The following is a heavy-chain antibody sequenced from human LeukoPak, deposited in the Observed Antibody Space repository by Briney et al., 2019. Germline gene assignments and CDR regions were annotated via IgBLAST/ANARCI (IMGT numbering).Heavy chain of an antibody. Sequence: GGSLRLSCAASGSTFSSYWMSWVRQAPGKGLEWVANIKQDGSEKYYVDSVKGRFTISRDNAKNSLYLQMNNLRAEDTAVYYCARGSYPDVWGQGTTVTVSS. V-gene: IGHV3-7*01. J-gene: IGHJ6*02. CDR1: GSTFSSYW. CDR2: IKQDGSEK. D-gene: IGHD2-2*01. CDR3: ARGSYPDV.